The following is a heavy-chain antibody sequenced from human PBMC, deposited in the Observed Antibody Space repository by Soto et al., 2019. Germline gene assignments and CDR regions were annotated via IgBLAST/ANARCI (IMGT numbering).Heavy chain of an antibody. CDR3: ASIYSSGWYD. V-gene: IGHV4-34*01. CDR1: GGSFSGYY. D-gene: IGHD6-19*01. Sequence: SETLSLTCAVYGGSFSGYYWSWIRQPPGEGLEWIGEINHSGSTNYNPSLKSRVTISVDTSKNQFSLKLSSVTAADTAVYYCASIYSSGWYDWGQGTLVTVSS. CDR2: INHSGST. J-gene: IGHJ4*02.